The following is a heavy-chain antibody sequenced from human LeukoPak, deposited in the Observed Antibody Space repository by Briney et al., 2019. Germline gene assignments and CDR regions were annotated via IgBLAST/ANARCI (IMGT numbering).Heavy chain of an antibody. D-gene: IGHD1-1*01. J-gene: IGHJ6*03. CDR1: GFTFSDYY. CDR2: ISSSGSTI. V-gene: IGHV3-11*01. CDR3: ARARGDVQLERRSHYYYYYMDV. Sequence: PGGSLRLSCAASGFTFSDYYMTWIRQAPGKGLEWISYISSSGSTIYYAGSVKGRFTISRDNAKNSLYLQMNSLRAEDTAVYYCARARGDVQLERRSHYYYYYMDVWGKGTTVTVSS.